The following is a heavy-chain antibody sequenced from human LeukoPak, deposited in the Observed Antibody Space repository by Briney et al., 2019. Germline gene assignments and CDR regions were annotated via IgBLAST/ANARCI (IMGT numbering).Heavy chain of an antibody. Sequence: GGSLRLSCAASGFTFSSHGMHWVRQAPGKGLEWVAFIRYDGSNKYYADSVKGRFTISRDNSKNTLYLQMNSLRAEDTAVYYCANTVSTVTMGGFDYWGQGTLVTVSS. CDR3: ANTVSTVTMGGFDY. J-gene: IGHJ4*02. CDR2: IRYDGSNK. CDR1: GFTFSSHG. D-gene: IGHD4-17*01. V-gene: IGHV3-30*02.